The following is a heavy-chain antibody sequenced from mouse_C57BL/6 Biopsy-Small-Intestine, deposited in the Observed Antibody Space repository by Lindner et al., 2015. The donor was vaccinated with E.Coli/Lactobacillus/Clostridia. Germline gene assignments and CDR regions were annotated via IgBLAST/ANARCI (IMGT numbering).Heavy chain of an antibody. D-gene: IGHD1-1*01. J-gene: IGHJ4*01. Sequence: VQLQESGPELVKPGASVKMSCKASGYTFTNYDINWVKQRPGQGLEWIGWIYPGGGNTEFNEKFKGKATLTVDTSSSTAYMELHSLTSEDSAGYFCARSGASYYYGTMDYWGQGTSVTVSS. V-gene: IGHV1-85*01. CDR1: GYTFTNYD. CDR2: IYPGGGNT. CDR3: ARSGASYYYGTMDY.